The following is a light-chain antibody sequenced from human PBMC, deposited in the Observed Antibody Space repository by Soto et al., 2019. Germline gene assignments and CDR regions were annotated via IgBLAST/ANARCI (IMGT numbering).Light chain of an antibody. CDR1: SSDIGGYNY. CDR3: SSYTTSTTLGVA. V-gene: IGLV2-14*03. Sequence: QSALTQPASVSGSPGQSITISCTGTSSDIGGYNYVSWYQQHPGKAPKLIIYDVTHRPSGVANRFSGSKSGNTASLTISGLQAGDEADYYCSSYTTSTTLGVAFGGGTKVTVL. CDR2: DVT. J-gene: IGLJ2*01.